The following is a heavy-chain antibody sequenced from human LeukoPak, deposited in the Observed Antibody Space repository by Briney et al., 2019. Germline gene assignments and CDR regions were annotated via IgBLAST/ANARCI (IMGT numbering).Heavy chain of an antibody. CDR2: IIPIFGTA. CDR3: AAMVRGVTTKDYMDV. Sequence: SVKVSCKASEGTFSSYAISWVRPAPGQGLEWMGGIIPIFGTANYAQKFQGRVTITADESTSTAYMELSSLRSEDTAVYYCAAMVRGVTTKDYMDVWGKGTTVTVSS. J-gene: IGHJ6*03. CDR1: EGTFSSYA. D-gene: IGHD3-10*01. V-gene: IGHV1-69*13.